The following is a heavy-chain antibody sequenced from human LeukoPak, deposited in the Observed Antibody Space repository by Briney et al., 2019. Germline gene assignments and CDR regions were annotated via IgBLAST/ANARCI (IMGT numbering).Heavy chain of an antibody. Sequence: GGSLRLSCAASGFTFKSYGMHWVRQAPGKGLEWVAVIGNDARAKYYADSVKGRFTISRDNSENTLYLEMDSLRAEDTALYYCARFETVAAKPFEYWGQGTLVTVSS. CDR2: IGNDARAK. J-gene: IGHJ4*02. CDR1: GFTFKSYG. CDR3: ARFETVAAKPFEY. V-gene: IGHV3-33*08. D-gene: IGHD6-19*01.